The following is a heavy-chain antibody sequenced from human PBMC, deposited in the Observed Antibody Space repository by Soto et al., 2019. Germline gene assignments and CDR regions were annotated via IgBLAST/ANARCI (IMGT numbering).Heavy chain of an antibody. J-gene: IGHJ6*02. Sequence: SETHSLTSTVSDFNIISSSYYWGWIRQPPGKGLEWIGSIYYSGSTYYNPSLKSRVTISVDTSKNQFSLKLSSVTAADTAVYYCARSVPCTNGVCRYYYYYGMDVWGQGTTVTVSS. D-gene: IGHD2-8*01. CDR2: IYYSGST. V-gene: IGHV4-39*01. CDR3: ARSVPCTNGVCRYYYYYGMDV. CDR1: DFNIISSSYY.